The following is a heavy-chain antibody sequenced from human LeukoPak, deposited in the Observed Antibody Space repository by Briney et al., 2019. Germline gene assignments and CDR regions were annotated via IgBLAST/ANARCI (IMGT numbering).Heavy chain of an antibody. Sequence: SETLSLTCTISGGSISSSRYYWGWIRQPPGKGLEWIGSIYYTGSTNYNPSLKSRVTISVDTSKNQFSLKLSSVTAADTAVYYCARIAEGFTVVTYNWFDPWGQGTLVTVSS. J-gene: IGHJ5*02. CDR2: IYYTGST. V-gene: IGHV4-39*07. CDR1: GGSISSSRYY. D-gene: IGHD4-23*01. CDR3: ARIAEGFTVVTYNWFDP.